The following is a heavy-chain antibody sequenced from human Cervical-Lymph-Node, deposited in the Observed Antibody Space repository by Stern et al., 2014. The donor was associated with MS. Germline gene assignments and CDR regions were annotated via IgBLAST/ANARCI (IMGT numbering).Heavy chain of an antibody. V-gene: IGHV1-18*01. CDR1: GYVFTNYG. CDR3: ARGGSTSAWYPGFY. D-gene: IGHD6-19*01. CDR2: ISTSHGYT. J-gene: IGHJ4*02. Sequence: QVQLVQSGAELKKPGASVKVSCKASGYVFTNYGITWVRQAHGQGLEWMGWISTSHGYTSYAQRLQGRVTMNTDTSTSTVYMELRSLKSDDTAMYYCARGGSTSAWYPGFYWGQGTLVTVSS.